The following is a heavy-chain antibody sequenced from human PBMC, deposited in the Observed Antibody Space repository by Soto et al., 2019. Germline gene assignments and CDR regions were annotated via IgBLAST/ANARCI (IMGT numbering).Heavy chain of an antibody. J-gene: IGHJ6*03. CDR1: GGSISSYY. CDR3: ARLPDRGGYMDV. CDR2: IYYSGST. Sequence: SETLSLTCTVSGGSISSYYWSWIRQPPGKGLEWIGYIYYSGSTNYNPSLKSRVTISVDTSKNQFSLKLSSVTAADTAVYYCARLPDRGGYMDVWGKGTTVTVSS. V-gene: IGHV4-59*08.